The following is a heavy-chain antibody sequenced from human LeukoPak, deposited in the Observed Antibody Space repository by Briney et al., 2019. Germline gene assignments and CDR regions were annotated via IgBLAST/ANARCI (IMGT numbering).Heavy chain of an antibody. CDR1: GYTFTSYG. CDR3: AIAQWLGRGVFDY. D-gene: IGHD6-19*01. CDR2: INAGNGNT. V-gene: IGHV1-3*01. Sequence: ASVKVSCKASGYTFTSYGISWVRQAPGQRLEWMGWINAGNGNTKYSQKFQGRVTITRDTSASTAYMELSSLRSEDTAVYYCAIAQWLGRGVFDYWGQGTLVTVSS. J-gene: IGHJ4*02.